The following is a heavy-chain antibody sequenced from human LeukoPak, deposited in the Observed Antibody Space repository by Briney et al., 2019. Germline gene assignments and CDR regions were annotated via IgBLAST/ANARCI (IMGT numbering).Heavy chain of an antibody. J-gene: IGHJ4*02. V-gene: IGHV3-7*01. CDR1: GFTFSSYW. D-gene: IGHD1-26*01. CDR2: IKQDGSEK. Sequence: GGSLRLSCAASGFTFSSYWMSWVRQAPGKGLEWVANIKQDGSEKYYVDSVKGRFTISRDNAKNTVYLQMNSLRAEDTAVYYCVRDNRSYNFDYWGQGTLATAS. CDR3: VRDNRSYNFDY.